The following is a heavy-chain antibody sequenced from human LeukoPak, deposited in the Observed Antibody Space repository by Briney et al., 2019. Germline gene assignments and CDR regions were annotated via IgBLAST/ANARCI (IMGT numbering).Heavy chain of an antibody. CDR2: IYYTGNT. D-gene: IGHD1-26*01. V-gene: IGHV4-39*07. Sequence: SETLSLTCTVSGVSISSSNSYWGWIRQPPGKGLEWIGSIYYTGNTYYNASLKSRVTISVDTSKNQFSLKLSSVTAADTAVYYCASVEGGTYFDYWGQGTLVTVSS. CDR3: ASVEGGTYFDY. J-gene: IGHJ4*02. CDR1: GVSISSSNSY.